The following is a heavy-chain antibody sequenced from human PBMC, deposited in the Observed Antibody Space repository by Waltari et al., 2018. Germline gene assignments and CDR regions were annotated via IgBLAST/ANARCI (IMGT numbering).Heavy chain of an antibody. D-gene: IGHD1-26*01. CDR3: AKPGGSANYYYYYMDV. CDR1: GFTFSSYG. V-gene: IGHV3-30*18. J-gene: IGHJ6*03. CDR2: ISYDGSNK. Sequence: QVQLVESGGGVVQPGRSLRLSCAASGFTFSSYGMHWVRQAPGKGLEWVAVISYDGSNKYYVDSVKGRFTISRDNSKNTLYLQMNSLRAEDTAVYYCAKPGGSANYYYYYMDVWGKGTTVTISS.